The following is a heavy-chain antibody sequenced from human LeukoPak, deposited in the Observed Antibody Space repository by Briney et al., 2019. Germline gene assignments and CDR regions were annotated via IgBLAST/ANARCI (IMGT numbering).Heavy chain of an antibody. CDR2: IYYSGST. CDR1: GGSISSSSYY. J-gene: IGHJ4*02. Sequence: KPSETLSLTCTVSGGSISSSSYYWGWIRQPPGKGLEWIGSIYYSGSTYYNPSLKSRVTISVDTSKNQFSLKLSSVTAADTAVYYCARQNGGEQQLERDYFDYWGQGTLVTVSS. D-gene: IGHD6-13*01. V-gene: IGHV4-39*01. CDR3: ARQNGGEQQLERDYFDY.